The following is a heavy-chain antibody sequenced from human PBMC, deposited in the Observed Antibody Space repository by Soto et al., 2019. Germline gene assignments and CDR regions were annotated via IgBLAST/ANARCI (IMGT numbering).Heavy chain of an antibody. Sequence: ASVKVSCKASGYTFTSYYMHWVRQAPGQGLEWMGIINPSGGSTSYAQKFQGRVTMTRDTSTSTVYMELSSLRSEDTAVYYCARAVVVPAAPPQLDYYYYMDVWGKGTTVTVSS. CDR3: ARAVVVPAAPPQLDYYYYMDV. J-gene: IGHJ6*03. CDR1: GYTFTSYY. CDR2: INPSGGST. V-gene: IGHV1-46*03. D-gene: IGHD2-2*01.